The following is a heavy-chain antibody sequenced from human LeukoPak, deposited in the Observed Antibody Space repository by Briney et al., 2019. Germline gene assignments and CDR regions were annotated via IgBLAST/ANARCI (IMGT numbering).Heavy chain of an antibody. V-gene: IGHV1-8*01. CDR3: ARPDCSGGSCQGSYYYYYGMDV. J-gene: IGHJ6*02. CDR2: MNPSSGNT. D-gene: IGHD2-15*01. CDR1: GYTFTSYD. Sequence: ASVKVSCKASGYTFTSYDINWVRQATGQGLEWMAWMNPSSGNTGYAQKFQGRVTMTRNTSISTAYMELSSLRSEDTAVYYCARPDCSGGSCQGSYYYYYGMDVWGQGTTVTVSS.